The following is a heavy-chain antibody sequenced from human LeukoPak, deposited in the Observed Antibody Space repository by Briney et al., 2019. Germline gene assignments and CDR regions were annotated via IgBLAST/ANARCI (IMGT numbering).Heavy chain of an antibody. CDR2: IYYSGST. V-gene: IGHV4-59*01. D-gene: IGHD3-22*01. J-gene: IGHJ4*02. Sequence: PSETLSLTCTVSGGSIRSYYWSWVRQPPGKGLEWIGYIYYSGSTNYNPSLKSRVTISVDTSKNQFSLKLSSVTAADTAVYYCARGGYYDSSGYYYSLEYYFDYWGQGTLVTVSS. CDR1: GGSIRSYY. CDR3: ARGGYYDSSGYYYSLEYYFDY.